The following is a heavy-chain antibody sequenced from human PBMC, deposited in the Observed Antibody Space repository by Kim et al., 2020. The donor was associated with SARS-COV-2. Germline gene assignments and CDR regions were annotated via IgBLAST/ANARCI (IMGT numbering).Heavy chain of an antibody. V-gene: IGHV4-59*13. J-gene: IGHJ6*02. CDR2: IYYSGST. CDR3: ARDLGYGSGSYGYYGMDV. D-gene: IGHD3-10*01. CDR1: GGSISSYY. Sequence: SETLSLTCTVSGGSISSYYWSWIRQPPGKGLEWIGYIYYSGSTNYNPSLKSRVTISVDTSKNQFSLKLSSVTAADTAVYYCARDLGYGSGSYGYYGMDVWGQGTTVTVSS.